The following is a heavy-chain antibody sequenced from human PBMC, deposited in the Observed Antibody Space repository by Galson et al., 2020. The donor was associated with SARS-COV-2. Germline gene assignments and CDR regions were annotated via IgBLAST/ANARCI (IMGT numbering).Heavy chain of an antibody. CDR1: GFTFTSYA. D-gene: IGHD1-26*01. V-gene: IGHV3-23*01. CDR3: VKDRVGATSTFDS. CDR2: IVHSDGGT. J-gene: IGHJ3*01. Sequence: PGGSLRLSCAASGFTFTSYAITWIRQAPGKGLEWVSGIVHSDGGTFYAESVKGRFTISRDISKSTVYLQMNSLRDEDTAVYYCVKDRVGATSTFDSWGLGTVVTVSS.